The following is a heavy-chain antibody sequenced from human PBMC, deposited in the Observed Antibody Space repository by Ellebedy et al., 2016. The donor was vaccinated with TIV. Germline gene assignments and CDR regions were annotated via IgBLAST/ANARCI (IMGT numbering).Heavy chain of an antibody. V-gene: IGHV3-7*03. CDR3: ARASRPSFEQQLGN. CDR1: GFTFSSYW. Sequence: GESLKISCAASGFTFSSYWMSWVRQAPGKGLEWVANIKQDGSEKYYVDSVKGRFTISRDNAKNSLYLQMNSLRAEDTAVYYCARASRPSFEQQLGNWGQGTLVTVSS. D-gene: IGHD6-13*01. J-gene: IGHJ4*02. CDR2: IKQDGSEK.